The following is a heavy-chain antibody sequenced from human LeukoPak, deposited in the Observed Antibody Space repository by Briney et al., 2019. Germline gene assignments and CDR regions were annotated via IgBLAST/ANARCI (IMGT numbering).Heavy chain of an antibody. V-gene: IGHV4-59*01. CDR3: ARVESYDFWSGPANV. CDR1: GGSITDYY. J-gene: IGHJ6*04. CDR2: DYYSGSS. Sequence: PSETLSLTCTVSGGSITDYYWGWIRQPPGKGLEWIGYDYYSGSSNYNPSLKSRVTISLDTSKNQFSLKMSSVTAADTAVYYCARVESYDFWSGPANVWGKGTTVTVSS. D-gene: IGHD3-3*01.